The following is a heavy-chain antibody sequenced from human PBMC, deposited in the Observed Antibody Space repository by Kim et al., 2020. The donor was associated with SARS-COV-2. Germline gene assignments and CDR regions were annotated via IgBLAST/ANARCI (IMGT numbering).Heavy chain of an antibody. Sequence: ASVKVSCKASGFTFTNYVIHWVRQAHGQRLEWMGWINAGNGNPKYSQKFQGRVTITRDSSASAAYMELSSLRSEDTAIYYCGRGEIGYCSSTTCSDAFDIWGQGTMVTVSS. CDR3: GRGEIGYCSSTTCSDAFDI. CDR1: GFTFTNYV. V-gene: IGHV1-3*01. J-gene: IGHJ3*02. D-gene: IGHD2-2*01. CDR2: INAGNGNP.